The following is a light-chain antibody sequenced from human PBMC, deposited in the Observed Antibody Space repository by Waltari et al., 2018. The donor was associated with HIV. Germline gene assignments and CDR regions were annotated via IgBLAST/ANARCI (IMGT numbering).Light chain of an antibody. Sequence: QSALTQPASVSGSPGQSVTISCTGISSDIGGYYYVSWYQQYPDKAPKLIIYEVTNRPSGVSNRFSGSKSGNTASLTISGLQTEDEADYYCSSYTSGTTLLFGGGTKVTVL. CDR2: EVT. CDR1: SSDIGGYYY. V-gene: IGLV2-14*01. CDR3: SSYTSGTTLL. J-gene: IGLJ2*01.